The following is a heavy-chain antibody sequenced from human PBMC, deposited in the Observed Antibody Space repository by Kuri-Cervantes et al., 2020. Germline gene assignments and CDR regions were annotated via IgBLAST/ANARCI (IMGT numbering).Heavy chain of an antibody. CDR3: AREGTDIVVVPAAFAGEGAPLGY. Sequence: GGSLRLSCAASGFTFSDYYMSWIRQAPGKGLEWVAVISYDGSNKYYADSVKGRFTISRDNSKNTLYLQMNSLRAEDTAVYYCAREGTDIVVVPAAFAGEGAPLGYWGQGTLVTVSS. J-gene: IGHJ4*02. CDR2: ISYDGSNK. D-gene: IGHD2-2*01. V-gene: IGHV3-30*03. CDR1: GFTFSDYY.